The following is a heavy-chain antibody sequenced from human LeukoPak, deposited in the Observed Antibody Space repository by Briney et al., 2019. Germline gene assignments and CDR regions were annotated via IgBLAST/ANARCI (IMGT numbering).Heavy chain of an antibody. V-gene: IGHV3-48*03. CDR3: VRGVPYYDILTGPSLAY. J-gene: IGHJ4*02. CDR1: GFTFSSYE. CDR2: ISSSGGTI. Sequence: GGSLRLSCAASGFTFSSYEMNWVRQAPGKGLEWVSYISSSGGTIYYADSVKGRFTVSRDNAKNSLYLQMNSLRAEDTAVYYCVRGVPYYDILTGPSLAYWGQGTLVTVSS. D-gene: IGHD3-9*01.